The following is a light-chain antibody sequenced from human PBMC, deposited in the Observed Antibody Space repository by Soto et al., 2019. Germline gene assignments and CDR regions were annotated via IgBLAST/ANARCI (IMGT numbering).Light chain of an antibody. CDR3: SSYTSSSTLYV. V-gene: IGLV2-14*01. J-gene: IGLJ1*01. Sequence: QCALTQPASVSGSAGQSITISCTGTSSDVGGYNYVSWYQQHPGKAPKLMIYDVSNRPSGVSNRFPGSKSDNTASLTISGLQAEDEADYYCSSYTSSSTLYVFGTGTKVTVL. CDR2: DVS. CDR1: SSDVGGYNY.